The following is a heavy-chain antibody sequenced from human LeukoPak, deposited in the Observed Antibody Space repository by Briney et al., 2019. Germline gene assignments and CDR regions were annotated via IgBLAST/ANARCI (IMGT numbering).Heavy chain of an antibody. D-gene: IGHD3-22*01. J-gene: IGHJ4*02. CDR2: ISGSGGST. Sequence: GGSLRLSCAASGFTFSSYGMSWVRQAPGKGLEWVSAISGSGGSTYYADSVKGRFTISRDNSKNTLYLQMNSLRAEDTAVYYCASPSSGYYFYFDYWGQGTLVTVSS. CDR3: ASPSSGYYFYFDY. CDR1: GFTFSSYG. V-gene: IGHV3-23*01.